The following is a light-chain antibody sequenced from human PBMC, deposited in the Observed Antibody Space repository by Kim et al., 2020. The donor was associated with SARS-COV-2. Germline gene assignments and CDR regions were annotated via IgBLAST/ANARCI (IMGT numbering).Light chain of an antibody. V-gene: IGKV3-15*01. CDR3: QQYNNGPYT. Sequence: SVFPGKRATHSCRASQGVGTNLAWYQQKPGQAPRLLIYGAFNRATDIPARFSGDWSGTGFTLTISSLQSEDFAVYYCQQYNNGPYTFGQGTKLEI. CDR2: GAF. CDR1: QGVGTN. J-gene: IGKJ2*01.